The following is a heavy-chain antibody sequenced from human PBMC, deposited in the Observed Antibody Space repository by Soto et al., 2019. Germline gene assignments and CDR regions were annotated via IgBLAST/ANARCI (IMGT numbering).Heavy chain of an antibody. V-gene: IGHV3-30*04. CDR1: GFTFSSYA. J-gene: IGHJ4*02. CDR2: ISYDGRNK. Sequence: GGSLRLSCAASGFTFSSYAMHWVRQAPGKGLEWVAVISYDGRNKYYADSVKGRFTISRDNSKNTLYLQMNSLRAEDTAVYYCAREVEEHPGPNFDYWGQGTLVTVSS. CDR3: AREVEEHPGPNFDY.